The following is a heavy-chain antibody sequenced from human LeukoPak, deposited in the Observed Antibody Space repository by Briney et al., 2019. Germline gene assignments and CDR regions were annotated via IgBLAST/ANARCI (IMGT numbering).Heavy chain of an antibody. D-gene: IGHD7-27*01. CDR2: INSDGSST. Sequence: GGSLRLSCAASGFTFSGYWMYWVRQARGKGLVWVSLINSDGSSTNYADSVKGRFTISRDNAKNTLYLQVNSLRADDTAVYYCARHLGTYSDHWGQGTLVTVSS. V-gene: IGHV3-74*01. CDR3: ARHLGTYSDH. J-gene: IGHJ4*02. CDR1: GFTFSGYW.